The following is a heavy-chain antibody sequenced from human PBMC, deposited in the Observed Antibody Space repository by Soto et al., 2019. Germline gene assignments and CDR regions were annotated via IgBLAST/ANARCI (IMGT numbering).Heavy chain of an antibody. V-gene: IGHV1-8*01. CDR1: GNTFTSYD. Sequence: ASVKVSCKASGNTFTSYDINWVRQATVHGLEWMGWINPNSGNIGSAQKFQGRVTMTRDTAIRTAYMEVSRLRSDDTAVYYCARGRASGSYYLLDYWGQGTVVTVSS. D-gene: IGHD3-10*01. CDR2: INPNSGNI. CDR3: ARGRASGSYYLLDY. J-gene: IGHJ4*02.